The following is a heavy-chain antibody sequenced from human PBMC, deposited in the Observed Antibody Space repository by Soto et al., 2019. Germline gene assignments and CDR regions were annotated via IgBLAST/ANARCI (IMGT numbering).Heavy chain of an antibody. J-gene: IGHJ3*02. Sequence: GGSLRLSCAASGFTFSSYWMSWVRQAPGKGLEWVANIKQDGSEKYYVDSVKGRFTISRDNAKNSLYLQMNSLRAEDTAVYYCARAGEGYDFWSGYFDAFDIWGQGTMVTVSS. CDR2: IKQDGSEK. V-gene: IGHV3-7*01. CDR1: GFTFSSYW. CDR3: ARAGEGYDFWSGYFDAFDI. D-gene: IGHD3-3*01.